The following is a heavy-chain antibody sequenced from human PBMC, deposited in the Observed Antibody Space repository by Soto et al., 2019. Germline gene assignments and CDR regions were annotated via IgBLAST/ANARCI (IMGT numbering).Heavy chain of an antibody. D-gene: IGHD3-3*01. CDR1: GGTFSSYA. V-gene: IGHV1-69*13. CDR3: ARGLRFYDRCAFDI. CDR2: IIPIFGTA. Sequence: SVKVSCKASGGTFSSYAISWVRQAPGQGLEWMGGIIPIFGTANYAQKFQGRVTITADESTSTAYMELSSLRSEDTAVYYCARGLRFYDRCAFDIWGQGTMVTVSS. J-gene: IGHJ3*02.